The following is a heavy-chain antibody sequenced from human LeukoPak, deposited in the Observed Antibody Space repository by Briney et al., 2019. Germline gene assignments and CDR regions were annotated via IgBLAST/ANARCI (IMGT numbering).Heavy chain of an antibody. CDR2: FYYSGST. J-gene: IGHJ4*02. D-gene: IGHD3-9*01. V-gene: IGHV4-59*08. CDR1: GGSISSNY. Sequence: SETLSLTCTVSGGSISSNYWSWMRQPPGKGLEWIGYFYYSGSTTYNPSLKSRVTISVDASRNQFSLKLSSVTAADTAIYYCARHEGVTGYYPLDYWGQGTLVTVSS. CDR3: ARHEGVTGYYPLDY.